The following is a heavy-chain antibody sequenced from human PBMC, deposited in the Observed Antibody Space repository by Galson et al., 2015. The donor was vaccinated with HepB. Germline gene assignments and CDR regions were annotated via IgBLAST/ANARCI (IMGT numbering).Heavy chain of an antibody. V-gene: IGHV3-30*18. CDR3: AKDKALACDY. CDR2: ISYDGSNK. Sequence: SLRLSCAASGFTFSSYGMHWVRQAPGKGLEWVAVISYDGSNKYYADSVKGRFTISRDNSKNTLYLQMNSLRAEDTAVYYCAKDKALACDYWGQGTLVTVSS. D-gene: IGHD2-15*01. CDR1: GFTFSSYG. J-gene: IGHJ4*02.